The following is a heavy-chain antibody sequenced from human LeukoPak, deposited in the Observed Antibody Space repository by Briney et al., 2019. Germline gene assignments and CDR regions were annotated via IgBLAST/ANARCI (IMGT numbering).Heavy chain of an antibody. CDR1: GFTFNSYS. D-gene: IGHD4-23*01. V-gene: IGHV3-21*01. Sequence: GGSLRLSCAASGFTFNSYSLSWVRQAPGKGLEWVSSISSDGDYIYYADSLKGRFTISRDNAKNSLYLQMNSLRAEDTAVYYCARDLPGKENFDYWGQGTLVTVSS. CDR2: ISSDGDYI. CDR3: ARDLPGKENFDY. J-gene: IGHJ4*02.